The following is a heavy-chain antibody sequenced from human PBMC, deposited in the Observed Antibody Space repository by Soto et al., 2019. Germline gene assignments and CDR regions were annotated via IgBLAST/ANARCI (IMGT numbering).Heavy chain of an antibody. V-gene: IGHV3-9*01. D-gene: IGHD3-9*01. J-gene: IGHJ4*02. CDR3: AKPNLGGDWLSFDY. CDR2: ISWNSGSI. Sequence: EVQLVESGGGLVQPGRSLRLSCAASGFTFDDYAMHWVRQAPGKGLEWVSGISWNSGSIGYADSVKGRFTISRDNAKNSLYLQMNSLRAEDTALYYCAKPNLGGDWLSFDYWGQGTLVTVSS. CDR1: GFTFDDYA.